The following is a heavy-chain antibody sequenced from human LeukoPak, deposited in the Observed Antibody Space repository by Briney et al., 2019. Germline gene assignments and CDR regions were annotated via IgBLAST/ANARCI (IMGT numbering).Heavy chain of an antibody. CDR1: GGSISSYY. Sequence: LETLSLTCTVSGGSISSYYWSWIRQPPGKGLEWIGYIYYSGSTNYNPSLKSRVTISVDTSKNQFSLKLSSVTAADTAVYYCASGGWGDAFDIWGQGTMVTVSS. J-gene: IGHJ3*02. V-gene: IGHV4-59*01. CDR3: ASGGWGDAFDI. D-gene: IGHD7-27*01. CDR2: IYYSGST.